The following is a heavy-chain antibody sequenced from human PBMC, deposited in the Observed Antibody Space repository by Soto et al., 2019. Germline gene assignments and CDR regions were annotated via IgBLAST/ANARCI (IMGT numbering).Heavy chain of an antibody. Sequence: EAQLLESGGELIQSGGSLRLSCAASGFTYSSHGMSWVRQAPGKGLEWIAGLSRGGGSTYYADSVKGRFTISRDNSKNTLDLIMNSLRVEDTALYYCARDGQYRTDGFDIWGQGTMVTVYS. D-gene: IGHD5-12*01. CDR1: GFTYSSHG. V-gene: IGHV3-23*01. J-gene: IGHJ3*02. CDR3: ARDGQYRTDGFDI. CDR2: LSRGGGST.